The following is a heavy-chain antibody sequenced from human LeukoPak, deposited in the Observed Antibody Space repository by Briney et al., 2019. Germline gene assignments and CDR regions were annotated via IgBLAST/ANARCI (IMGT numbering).Heavy chain of an antibody. J-gene: IGHJ4*02. CDR1: GGSITSGGYY. Sequence: SETLSLTCIVSGGSITSGGYYWNWIRQHPGKGLEWIGYIYYSGSTYYNPSLKSRVTISVDTSKNQFSLKLSSVTAADTAVYYCARHSRLDKSSLSWADYWGQGTLVTVSS. V-gene: IGHV4-31*03. CDR3: ARHSRLDKSSLSWADY. CDR2: IYYSGST. D-gene: IGHD2-2*03.